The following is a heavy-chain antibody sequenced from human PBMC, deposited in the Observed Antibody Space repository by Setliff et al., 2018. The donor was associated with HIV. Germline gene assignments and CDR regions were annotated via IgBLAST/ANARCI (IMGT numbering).Heavy chain of an antibody. CDR1: GYTFTSYA. CDR2: ISPYNGNT. V-gene: IGHV1-18*01. Sequence: ASVKVSCKTSGYTFTSYAISWVRQAPGQGLEWMGWISPYNGNTDYAQNLQDRVTMTTDISTNTAYMELMSLRSDDTAVYYCARGGRGSRFDYWGQGTLVTVSS. CDR3: ARGGRGSRFDY. D-gene: IGHD1-26*01. J-gene: IGHJ4*02.